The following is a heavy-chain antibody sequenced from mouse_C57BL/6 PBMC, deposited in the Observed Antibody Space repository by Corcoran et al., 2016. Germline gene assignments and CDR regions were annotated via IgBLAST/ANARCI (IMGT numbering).Heavy chain of an antibody. CDR3: ARGLTTVVAKDFDV. V-gene: IGHV1-26*01. CDR1: GYTFTDYY. J-gene: IGHJ1*03. Sequence: EVQLQQSGPELVKPGASVKISCKASGYTFTDYYMNWVKQSHGKSLEWIGDINPNNGGTSYNQKFKGKATLTVDKSSSTAYMELRSLTSEDSAVYYCARGLTTVVAKDFDVWGTGTTVTVSS. CDR2: INPNNGGT. D-gene: IGHD1-1*01.